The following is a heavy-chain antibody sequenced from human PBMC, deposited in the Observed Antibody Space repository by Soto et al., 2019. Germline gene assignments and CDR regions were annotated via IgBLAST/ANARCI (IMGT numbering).Heavy chain of an antibody. D-gene: IGHD2-2*02. V-gene: IGHV3-21*01. CDR3: ARGGRGYTKYDTFDI. Sequence: EVQLVESGGGLVKPGESLRLSCVASESTFSSYSMNWVRQAPGRGLEWVSSISSSSSPIFYADSMKGRFTISRDNAKNSLYLQMNSLRAEDTAVYYCARGGRGYTKYDTFDIWGQGTMVTVSS. CDR1: ESTFSSYS. J-gene: IGHJ3*02. CDR2: ISSSSSPI.